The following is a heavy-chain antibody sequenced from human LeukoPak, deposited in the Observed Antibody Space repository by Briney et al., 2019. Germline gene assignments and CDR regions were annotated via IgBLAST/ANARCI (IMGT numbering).Heavy chain of an antibody. CDR2: IYTSGST. CDR1: GGSISSYY. V-gene: IGHV4-4*07. CDR3: ANYDSSGYYSRRAFDY. Sequence: PSETLSLTCTVSGGSISSYYWNWIRQPAGKGLEWIGRIYTSGSTNYNPSLKSRVTISVDTSKNQFSLKLSSVTAADTAVYYCANYDSSGYYSRRAFDYWGQGTLVTVPS. D-gene: IGHD3-22*01. J-gene: IGHJ4*02.